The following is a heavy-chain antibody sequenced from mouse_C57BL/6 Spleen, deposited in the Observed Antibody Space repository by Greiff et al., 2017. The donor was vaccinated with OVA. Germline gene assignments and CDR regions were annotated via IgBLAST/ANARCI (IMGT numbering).Heavy chain of an antibody. CDR2: IDPNSGGT. CDR3: AREKDYYSNYDY. CDR1: GFNIKDYY. D-gene: IGHD2-5*01. Sequence: QVQLKQSGAELVRPGASVKLSCTASGFNIKDYYMHWVKQRPEQGLEWIGRIDPNSGGTKYNEKFKSKATLTVDKPSSTAYMQLSSLTSEDSAVYYCAREKDYYSNYDYWGQGTTLTVSS. J-gene: IGHJ2*01. V-gene: IGHV1-72*01.